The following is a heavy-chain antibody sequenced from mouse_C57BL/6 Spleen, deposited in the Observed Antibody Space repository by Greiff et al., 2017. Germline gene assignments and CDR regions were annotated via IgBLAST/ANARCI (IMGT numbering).Heavy chain of an antibody. D-gene: IGHD1-1*01. Sequence: VQLQQSGAELVRPGTSVKVSCKASGYAFTNYLIEWVKQRPGQGLEWIGVINPGSGGTNDNEKFQGKATLTADKSSSTAYMQLSSLTSEDSAVYCWARGGGDYYGSSYGYFDVWGTGTTVTVSS. CDR3: ARGGGDYYGSSYGYFDV. J-gene: IGHJ1*03. CDR2: INPGSGGT. V-gene: IGHV1-54*01. CDR1: GYAFTNYL.